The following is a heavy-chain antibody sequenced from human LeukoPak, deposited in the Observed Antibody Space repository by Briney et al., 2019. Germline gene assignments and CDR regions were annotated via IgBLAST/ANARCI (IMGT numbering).Heavy chain of an antibody. CDR1: GFIFSNYW. D-gene: IGHD3-10*01. Sequence: PGGSLRLSCGASGFIFSNYWMRWVRQAPGKGLEGVANINKYGSVNYHAYFTKGRFTFSRDNAKNSLYVQMNSLRAEDTAVYYCARLHLGDPHDSGSPNWFDPWGQGTLVTVS. J-gene: IGHJ5*02. CDR3: ARLHLGDPHDSGSPNWFDP. CDR2: INKYGSVN. V-gene: IGHV3-7*03.